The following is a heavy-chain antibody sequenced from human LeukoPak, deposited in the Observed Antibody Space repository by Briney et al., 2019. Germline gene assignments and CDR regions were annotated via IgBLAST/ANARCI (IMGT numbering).Heavy chain of an antibody. V-gene: IGHV1-69*06. Sequence: SVKVSCKASGGTFSNYPITWVRQAPGQGLEWMGGIIPIFGTTHYAQKFQGRVAITADKSTTTAYMELSSLRSEDTAVYYCAKDRLGALLYFDIWGQGTMVTVSS. J-gene: IGHJ3*02. D-gene: IGHD3-10*01. CDR1: GGTFSNYP. CDR3: AKDRLGALLYFDI. CDR2: IIPIFGTT.